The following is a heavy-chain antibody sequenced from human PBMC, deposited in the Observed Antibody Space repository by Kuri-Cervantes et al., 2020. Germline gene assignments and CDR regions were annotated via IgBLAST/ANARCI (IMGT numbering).Heavy chain of an antibody. CDR1: GFTFTGYY. J-gene: IGHJ3*02. V-gene: IGHV1-2*02. Sequence: GESLKISCAASGFTFTGYYMHWVRQAPGQGLEWMGWINPNSGGTNYAQKFQGRVTMTRDTSISTAYMELSRLRSDDTAVYYCARGVVGATGAFDIWGQGTMVTVSS. CDR2: INPNSGGT. CDR3: ARGVVGATGAFDI. D-gene: IGHD1-26*01.